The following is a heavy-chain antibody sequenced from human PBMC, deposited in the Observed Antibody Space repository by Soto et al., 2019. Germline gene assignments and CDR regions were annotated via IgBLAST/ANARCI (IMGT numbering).Heavy chain of an antibody. CDR1: GGSISSSTYY. J-gene: IGHJ4*02. CDR3: ARQEGGAAADRPLDY. D-gene: IGHD6-13*01. V-gene: IGHV4-39*01. CDR2: IYYSGST. Sequence: SETLSLTCTVSGGSISSSTYYWGWIRQPPGKGLEWIGSIYYSGSTHYNPSLKSRVTMSVDTSRNQFSLKLNSVTAADTAVYYCARQEGGAAADRPLDYWGQGTLVTVSS.